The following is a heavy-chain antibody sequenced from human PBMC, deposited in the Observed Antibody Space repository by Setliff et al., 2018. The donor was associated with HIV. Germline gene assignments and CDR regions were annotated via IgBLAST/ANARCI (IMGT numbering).Heavy chain of an antibody. D-gene: IGHD1-7*01. CDR2: ISYSGST. CDR1: GGSFSNSYYF. Sequence: TSETLSLTCNVSGGSFSNSYYFWGWIRQPPGKGLEWIGSISYSGSTYYNPSFKSRVTMSVDTSKNQFSLKLSSVTAADTAVYYCARHRQGLTGSTPGYYMDVWGKGTTVTVSS. CDR3: ARHRQGLTGSTPGYYMDV. V-gene: IGHV4-39*01. J-gene: IGHJ6*03.